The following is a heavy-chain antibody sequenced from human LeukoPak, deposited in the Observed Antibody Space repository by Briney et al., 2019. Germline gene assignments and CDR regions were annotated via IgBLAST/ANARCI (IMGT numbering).Heavy chain of an antibody. J-gene: IGHJ5*02. Sequence: GGSLRLSCAASGFTFTGYSMAWVRQAPGKGLEWVANMPHDGSVKYYVDSVKGRFTISRDNSKNSLFLQMNSLRAEDTGVYYCARSAGEWRGLDRWGQGTRVTVSS. V-gene: IGHV3-7*01. CDR2: MPHDGSVK. CDR1: GFTFTGYS. CDR3: ARSAGEWRGLDR. D-gene: IGHD1-1*01.